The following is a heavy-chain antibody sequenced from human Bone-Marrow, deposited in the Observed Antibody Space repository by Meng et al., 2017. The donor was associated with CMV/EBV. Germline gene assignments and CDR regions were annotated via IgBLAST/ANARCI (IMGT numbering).Heavy chain of an antibody. CDR2: ISYDGSNK. CDR3: AREMYYYGSGSYFYGMDV. D-gene: IGHD3-10*01. CDR1: GFTFSSYA. J-gene: IGHJ6*02. V-gene: IGHV3-30-3*01. Sequence: GESLKIPCAASGFTFSSYAMHWVRQAPGKGLEWVAVISYDGSNKYYADSVKGRFTISRDNSKNTLYLQMNSLRAEDTAVYYCAREMYYYGSGSYFYGMDVWGQGTTVTVSS.